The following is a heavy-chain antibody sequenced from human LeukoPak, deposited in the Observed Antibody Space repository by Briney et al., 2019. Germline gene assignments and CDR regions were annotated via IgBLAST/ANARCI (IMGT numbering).Heavy chain of an antibody. CDR3: ARGGRCSGDNCYATLYDY. Sequence: GGSLRLSCATSGFTFGYYEMNWVRQAPGKGLEWVSYIKSSGSSIYYADSVKGRFTISRDNAENSLYLQMNSLRPEDTAIYYCARGGRCSGDNCYATLYDYWGQGTVATVSS. J-gene: IGHJ4*02. D-gene: IGHD2-15*01. V-gene: IGHV3-48*03. CDR2: IKSSGSSI. CDR1: GFTFGYYE.